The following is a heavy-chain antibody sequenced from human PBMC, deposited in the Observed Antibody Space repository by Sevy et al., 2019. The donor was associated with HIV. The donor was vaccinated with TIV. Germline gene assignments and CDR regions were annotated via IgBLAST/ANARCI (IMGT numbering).Heavy chain of an antibody. CDR3: ARDTPGIAATGGG. CDR1: GFTVSNNY. V-gene: IGHV3-53*01. J-gene: IGHJ4*02. Sequence: GGSLRLSCAASGFTVSNNYMNWVRQAPGKGLEWVSLIYSGGTTHYADSVKGRFTISRDHSKNTLYLQMNSLRAEDTAIYYCARDTPGIAATGGGWGQGTLVTVS. D-gene: IGHD6-13*01. CDR2: IYSGGTT.